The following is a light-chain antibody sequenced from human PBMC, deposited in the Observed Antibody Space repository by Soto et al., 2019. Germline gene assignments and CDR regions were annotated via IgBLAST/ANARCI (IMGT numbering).Light chain of an antibody. Sequence: EIVMTQSPATLSVSPGERATLFCKASQSVSDNLAWYQQKPGQAPSLLIYGASIRATGTPARFSGVGSGTEFTLTISSLQPEDFATYYCQQLFDSPITFGQGTRLEIK. CDR2: GAS. CDR1: QSVSDN. CDR3: QQLFDSPIT. J-gene: IGKJ5*01. V-gene: IGKV3D-15*01.